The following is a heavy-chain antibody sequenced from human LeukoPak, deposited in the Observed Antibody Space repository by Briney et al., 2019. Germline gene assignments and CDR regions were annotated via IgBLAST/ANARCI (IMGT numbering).Heavy chain of an antibody. Sequence: GGSLRLSCAASGFTFDDYAMHWVRQASGKGLEWVGRIRSKANSYATAYAASVKGRFTISRDDSKNTAYLQMNSLKTEDTAVYYCTRQASIAAREGDYWGQGTLVTVSS. CDR3: TRQASIAAREGDY. CDR1: GFTFDDYA. V-gene: IGHV3-73*01. CDR2: IRSKANSYAT. J-gene: IGHJ4*02. D-gene: IGHD6-6*01.